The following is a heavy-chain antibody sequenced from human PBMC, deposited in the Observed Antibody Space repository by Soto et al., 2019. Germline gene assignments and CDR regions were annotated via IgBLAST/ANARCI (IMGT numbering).Heavy chain of an antibody. J-gene: IGHJ3*01. V-gene: IGHV4-31*03. CDR2: IYYSGST. CDR1: GGSISSGGYY. CDR3: ARDRDYYDSSGYYPL. Sequence: SETLSLTCTVSGGSISSGGYYWSWIRQHPGKGLEWIGYIYYSGSTYYNPSLKSRVTISVDTSKNQFSLKLSSVTAADTAVYYCARDRDYYDSSGYYPLWGQGTMVTVSS. D-gene: IGHD3-22*01.